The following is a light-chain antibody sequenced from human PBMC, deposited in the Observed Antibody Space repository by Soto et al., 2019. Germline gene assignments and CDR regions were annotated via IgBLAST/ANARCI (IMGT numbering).Light chain of an antibody. CDR2: KNS. V-gene: IGLV1-44*01. Sequence: QSVLTQPPSVSAPPGQKVTISCSGSSSNIGSNTVNWYQQLPGTAPKLLIYKNSQRPSGVPDRFSGSSSGTSASLAISGLQSEDEADYYCAAWDDSLNGRVFGGGTKLTVL. CDR3: AAWDDSLNGRV. CDR1: SSNIGSNT. J-gene: IGLJ3*02.